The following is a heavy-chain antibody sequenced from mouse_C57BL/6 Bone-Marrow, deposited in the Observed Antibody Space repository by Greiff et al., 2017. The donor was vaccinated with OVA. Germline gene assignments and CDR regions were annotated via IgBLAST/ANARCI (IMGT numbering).Heavy chain of an antibody. CDR2: IDPSDSYT. Sequence: QVQLKQPGAELVMPGASVKLSCKASGYTFTSYWMHWVKQRPGQGLEWIGEIDPSDSYTNYNQKFKGKSTLTVDKSSSTAYMQLSSLTSEDSAVYYCAREGYGNSCAYWGQGTLVTVSA. CDR3: AREGYGNSCAY. CDR1: GYTFTSYW. V-gene: IGHV1-69*01. D-gene: IGHD2-1*01. J-gene: IGHJ3*01.